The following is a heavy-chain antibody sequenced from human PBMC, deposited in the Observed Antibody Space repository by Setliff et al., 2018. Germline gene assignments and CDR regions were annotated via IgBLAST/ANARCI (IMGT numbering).Heavy chain of an antibody. V-gene: IGHV4-39*01. D-gene: IGHD3-22*01. CDR1: GGSISSSSYY. Sequence: SETLSLTCTVSGGSISSSSYYWGWIRQPPGKGLEWIGSIYHSGSTYYNPSLKSRVTISVDTSKNQFSLKLSSVTAADTAVYYCARQPERGYYDSSGYYGMAPYYFDYWGQGTLVTVSS. CDR2: IYHSGST. CDR3: ARQPERGYYDSSGYYGMAPYYFDY. J-gene: IGHJ4*02.